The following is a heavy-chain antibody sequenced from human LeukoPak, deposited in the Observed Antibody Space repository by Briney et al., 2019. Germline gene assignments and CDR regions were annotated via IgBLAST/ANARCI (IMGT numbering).Heavy chain of an antibody. Sequence: SVKVSCKASGYIFTNYDINWVRQAPGQGLEWMGRIIPIFGTANYAQKFQGRVTITTDESTSTAYMELSSLRSEDTAVYYCAGVVITNAEYFQHWGQGTLVTVSS. V-gene: IGHV1-69*05. CDR2: IIPIFGTA. CDR3: AGVVITNAEYFQH. CDR1: GYIFTNYD. J-gene: IGHJ1*01. D-gene: IGHD3-22*01.